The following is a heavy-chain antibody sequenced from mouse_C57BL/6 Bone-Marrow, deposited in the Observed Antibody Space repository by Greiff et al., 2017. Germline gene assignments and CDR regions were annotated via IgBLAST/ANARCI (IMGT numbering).Heavy chain of an antibody. Sequence: EVQVVESGGDLVKPGGSLKLSCAASGFTFSSYGMSWVRQTPDKRLEWVATISSGGSYSYYPDSVKGRFTISRDNAKNTLYLQMSSLKSEDTAMYYCARPFRGFAYWGQGTLVTVSA. CDR3: ARPFRGFAY. CDR1: GFTFSSYG. J-gene: IGHJ3*01. V-gene: IGHV5-6*01. CDR2: ISSGGSYS.